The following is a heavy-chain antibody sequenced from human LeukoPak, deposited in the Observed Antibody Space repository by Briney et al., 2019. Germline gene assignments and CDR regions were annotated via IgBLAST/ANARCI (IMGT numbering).Heavy chain of an antibody. CDR1: GGSISSRSYY. V-gene: IGHV4-39*07. J-gene: IGHJ4*02. CDR2: IYYSGST. Sequence: KPSETLSLTCTVFGGSISSRSYYWGWIRQPPGKGLEWIGSIYYSGSTYYTPSLKSRVTMSVDTSNNLLSLKLTSVTAADTAVYYCARFSGYCSANSCYPAYWGQGTLVSVSS. D-gene: IGHD2-15*01. CDR3: ARFSGYCSANSCYPAY.